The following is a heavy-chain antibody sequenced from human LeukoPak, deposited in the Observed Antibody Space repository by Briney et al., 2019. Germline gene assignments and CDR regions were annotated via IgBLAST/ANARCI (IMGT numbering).Heavy chain of an antibody. V-gene: IGHV3-23*01. CDR1: GFTFSSYA. Sequence: GGSLRLSCAASGFTFSSYAMSWVRQAPGKGLEWVSAISGSGGSTYYADSVKGRFTISRDNSKNTLYLQMNSLRAEDTAVYYCARDSCSSTSCYAGGDAFDIWGQGTMVTVSS. CDR2: ISGSGGST. J-gene: IGHJ3*02. D-gene: IGHD2-2*01. CDR3: ARDSCSSTSCYAGGDAFDI.